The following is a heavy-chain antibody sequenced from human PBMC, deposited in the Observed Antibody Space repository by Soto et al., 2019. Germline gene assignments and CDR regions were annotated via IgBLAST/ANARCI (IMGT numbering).Heavy chain of an antibody. CDR3: TTAIMVRGAFDY. CDR1: GFTFSNAW. CDR2: IKSKTDGGTT. D-gene: IGHD3-10*01. J-gene: IGHJ4*02. V-gene: IGHV3-15*01. Sequence: GGSLRLSCAASGFTFSNAWMSWVRHAPGKGLEWVGRIKSKTDGGTTDYAAPVKGRFTISRDDSKNTLYLQMNSLKTEDTAVYYCTTAIMVRGAFDYWGQGTLVTVSS.